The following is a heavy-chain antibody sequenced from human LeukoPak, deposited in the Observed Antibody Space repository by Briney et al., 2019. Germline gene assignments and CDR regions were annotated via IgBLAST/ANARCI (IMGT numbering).Heavy chain of an antibody. V-gene: IGHV4-34*01. CDR1: GFPVSSNY. Sequence: GSLRLSCAASGFPVSSNYMSWVRQPPGKGLEWIGEINHSGRTNYNPSLESRVTISVDRSKNQFSLKLSSVTAADTAVYYCARVRQGSITVVVPAAIEWGQGTLVTVSS. CDR3: ARVRQGSITVVVPAAIE. J-gene: IGHJ4*02. D-gene: IGHD2-2*01. CDR2: INHSGRT.